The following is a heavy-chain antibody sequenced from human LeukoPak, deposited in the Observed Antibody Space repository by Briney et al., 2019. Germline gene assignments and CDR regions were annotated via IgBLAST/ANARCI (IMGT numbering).Heavy chain of an antibody. V-gene: IGHV2-5*01. CDR2: IYWNDDE. Sequence: ESGPTLVKPTQTLTLTCTFSGFSLSTSGVGVGWIRQPPGKALEWLALIYWNDDERYSPSLKSRLTITKDTSKNQVVLTMTNMDPVGTATYYCAHRLITGSTVTTGFDYWGQGTLVTVSS. CDR1: GFSLSTSGVG. J-gene: IGHJ4*02. D-gene: IGHD4-17*01. CDR3: AHRLITGSTVTTGFDY.